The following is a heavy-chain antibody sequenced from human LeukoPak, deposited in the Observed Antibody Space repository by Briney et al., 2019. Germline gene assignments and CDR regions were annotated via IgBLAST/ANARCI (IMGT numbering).Heavy chain of an antibody. Sequence: SETLSLTCTVSGGSISSYYWSWIRQPPGKGLEWIGYIYYSGSTNYNPSLKSRVTISVDTSKNQFSLKLSSVTAADTAVYYCARGPPTKFGDSVGYYFDYWGQGTLVTVSS. CDR2: IYYSGST. J-gene: IGHJ4*02. CDR3: ARGPPTKFGDSVGYYFDY. V-gene: IGHV4-59*01. CDR1: GGSISSYY. D-gene: IGHD3-10*01.